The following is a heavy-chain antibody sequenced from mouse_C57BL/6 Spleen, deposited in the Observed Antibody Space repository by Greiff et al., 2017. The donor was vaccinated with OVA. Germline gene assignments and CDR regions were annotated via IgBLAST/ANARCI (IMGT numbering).Heavy chain of an antibody. V-gene: IGHV2-5*01. CDR2: IWRGGST. D-gene: IGHD1-1*01. J-gene: IGHJ4*01. Sequence: VQLMASGPGLVQPSQSLSITCTVSGFSLTSYGVHWVRQSPGKGLEWLGVIWRGGSTDYNAAFMSRLSITKDNSKSQVFFKMNSLQADDTAIYYGAKNYYYGSSLYYAMDYWGQGTSVTVSS. CDR1: GFSLTSYG. CDR3: AKNYYYGSSLYYAMDY.